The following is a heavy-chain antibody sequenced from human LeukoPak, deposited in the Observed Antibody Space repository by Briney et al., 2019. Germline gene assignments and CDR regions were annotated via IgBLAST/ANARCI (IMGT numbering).Heavy chain of an antibody. Sequence: GGSLRLSCAASGFTFSSYSMNWVRQAPGKGLEWVSSISSSGKYIYYADSMKGRFTISRDNAKNSLYLQMNSLRAEDTAVYHCARDVSRDVSCYTDWGQGTLVTVSS. CDR2: ISSSGKYI. CDR3: ARDVSRDVSCYTD. D-gene: IGHD2-2*02. CDR1: GFTFSSYS. J-gene: IGHJ4*02. V-gene: IGHV3-21*01.